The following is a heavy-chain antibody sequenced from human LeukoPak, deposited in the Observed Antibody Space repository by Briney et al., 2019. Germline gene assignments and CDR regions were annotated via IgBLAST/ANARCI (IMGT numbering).Heavy chain of an antibody. Sequence: ASVKVSCKASGYTFTSYYMHWVRQAPGQGLEWMGIINPSGGSTSYAQKFQGRVTMTRDMSTSTVYMELSSLRSEDTAVYYCARASGGIAAAVTYYYYMDVWGKGTTVTVSS. CDR2: INPSGGST. CDR3: ARASGGIAAAVTYYYYMDV. D-gene: IGHD6-13*01. V-gene: IGHV1-46*01. CDR1: GYTFTSYY. J-gene: IGHJ6*03.